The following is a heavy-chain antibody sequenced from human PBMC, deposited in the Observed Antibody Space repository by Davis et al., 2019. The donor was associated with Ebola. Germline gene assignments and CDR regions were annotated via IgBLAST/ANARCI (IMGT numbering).Heavy chain of an antibody. CDR1: GGSISSGSYY. D-gene: IGHD6-13*01. J-gene: IGHJ4*02. Sequence: LRPSCTVSGGSISSGSYYWSWIRPPAGKGLEWIGHIYTSGSTNYNPSLKSRVTMSVDTSKNQFSLKLSSVTAADTAVYYCARVSSSWSYFDYWGQGTLVTVSS. V-gene: IGHV4-61*09. CDR3: ARVSSSWSYFDY. CDR2: IYTSGST.